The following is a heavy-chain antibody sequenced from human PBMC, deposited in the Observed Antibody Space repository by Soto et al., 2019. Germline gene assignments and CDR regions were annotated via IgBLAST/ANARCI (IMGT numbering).Heavy chain of an antibody. CDR1: GGSFSGYY. CDR2: INHSGST. CDR3: ASQLRVVTAIHYYYGMDV. Sequence: SETLSLTCAVYGGSFSGYYWSWIRQPPGKGLEWIGEINHSGSTNYNPSLKSRVTISVDTSKNQFSLKLSSVTAADTAVYYCASQLRVVTAIHYYYGMDVWGQGTTVTV. J-gene: IGHJ6*02. D-gene: IGHD2-21*02. V-gene: IGHV4-34*01.